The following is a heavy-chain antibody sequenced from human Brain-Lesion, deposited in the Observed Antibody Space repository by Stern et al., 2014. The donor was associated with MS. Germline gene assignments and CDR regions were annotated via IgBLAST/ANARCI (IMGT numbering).Heavy chain of an antibody. V-gene: IGHV4-39*01. CDR2: IYYSGFT. CDR1: GGSISSSTYY. J-gene: IGHJ4*02. D-gene: IGHD1-26*01. Sequence: QVQLQESGPGLVKPSETLSLTCTVSGGSISSSTYYWAWIRQPPGKGLEWIGNIYYSGFTYYNPSLKSRVTISLDMSKTQFSLKLSSVTAADTAIYYCARHDSVPRPSQLYSARDRGPGYFDYWGQGTLVTVSS. CDR3: ARHDSVPRPSQLYSARDRGPGYFDY.